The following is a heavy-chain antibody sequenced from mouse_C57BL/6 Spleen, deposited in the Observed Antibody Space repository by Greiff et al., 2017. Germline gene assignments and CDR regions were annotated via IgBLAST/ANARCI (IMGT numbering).Heavy chain of an antibody. J-gene: IGHJ2*01. CDR2: INPYNGGT. CDR1: GYTFTDYY. Sequence: EVQLQQSGPVLVKPGASVKMSCKASGYTFTDYYMNWVKQSHGKSLEWIGVINPYNGGTSYNQKFKGKATLTVDKSSSTAYMELNSLTSEDSAVYYCARKCSDWDGAHYFDYWGQGTTLTVSS. V-gene: IGHV1-19*01. D-gene: IGHD4-1*01. CDR3: ARKCSDWDGAHYFDY.